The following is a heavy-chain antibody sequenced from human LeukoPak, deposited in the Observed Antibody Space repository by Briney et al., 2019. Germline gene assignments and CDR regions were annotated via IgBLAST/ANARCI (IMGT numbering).Heavy chain of an antibody. D-gene: IGHD5-24*01. CDR1: GYIFTSYG. Sequence: GSSVKVSCKASGYIFTSYGISWVRQAPGQGLEWMGWISTNKGNTNYAQRLQGRVTMTTDTSTSTAYMELRSLRSDDTAIYYCVRDIQLRFDPWGQGTLVTVSS. V-gene: IGHV1-18*01. CDR3: VRDIQLRFDP. CDR2: ISTNKGNT. J-gene: IGHJ5*02.